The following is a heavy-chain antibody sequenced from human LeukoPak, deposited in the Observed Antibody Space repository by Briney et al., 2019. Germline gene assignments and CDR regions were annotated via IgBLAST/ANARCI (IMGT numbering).Heavy chain of an antibody. CDR1: GFTVSSNY. J-gene: IGHJ6*03. V-gene: IGHV3-66*01. CDR2: IYSGGSA. Sequence: GGSLRLSCAASGFTVSSNYMSWVRQAPGKGLEWVSIIYSGGSAYYADSVKGRFTISRDNSKNTLCLQMNSLRAGDTAVYYCARDRTGQQLISRKEYYYMDVWGKGTTVTISS. D-gene: IGHD4-11*01. CDR3: ARDRTGQQLISRKEYYYMDV.